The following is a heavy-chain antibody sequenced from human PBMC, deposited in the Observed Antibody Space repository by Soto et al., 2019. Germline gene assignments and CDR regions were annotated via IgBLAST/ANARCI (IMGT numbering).Heavy chain of an antibody. V-gene: IGHV4-30-4*01. CDR3: ARDTDYYDRSGYYWVDP. D-gene: IGHD3-22*01. Sequence: QVQLQESGPGLVKPSQTLSLTCTVSGGSISSGDYYWSWIRQPPGKGLEWIGYIYYSGSTYYNPFPKLPVTISVDTPKHPSPLHLSSVTAAATAVYYCARDTDYYDRSGYYWVDPWGQGTLVTVSS. CDR2: IYYSGST. CDR1: GGSISSGDYY. J-gene: IGHJ5*02.